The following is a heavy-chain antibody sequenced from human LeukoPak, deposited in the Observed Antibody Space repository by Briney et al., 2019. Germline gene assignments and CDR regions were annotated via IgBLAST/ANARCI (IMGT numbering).Heavy chain of an antibody. CDR2: IWYDGSNK. D-gene: IGHD6-19*01. Sequence: GGSLRLSCAASGFTFSSYGMHWVRQAPGKGLEWVAVIWYDGSNKYYADSVKGRFTISRDNSKNTLYLQMNSLGAEDTAVYYCARDIAVAGTSFVYYYYYGMDVWGQGTTVTVSS. J-gene: IGHJ6*02. CDR3: ARDIAVAGTSFVYYYYYGMDV. CDR1: GFTFSSYG. V-gene: IGHV3-33*01.